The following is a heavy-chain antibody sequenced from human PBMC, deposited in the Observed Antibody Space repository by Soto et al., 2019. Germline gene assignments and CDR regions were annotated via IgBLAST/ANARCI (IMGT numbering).Heavy chain of an antibody. CDR1: GGSITSSY. J-gene: IGHJ6*02. V-gene: IGHV4-59*01. Sequence: SESLSLTCTVSGGSITSSYWSWIRRPPGKGLEWIAYIYDTGISGYTPSTSYNPSLKSRVTMSVDTSKSQFSLRLTSVTAADTAVYYCARGEDAFLDYGLDVWGQGITVTVSS. CDR2: IYDTGISGYTPST. CDR3: ARGEDAFLDYGLDV.